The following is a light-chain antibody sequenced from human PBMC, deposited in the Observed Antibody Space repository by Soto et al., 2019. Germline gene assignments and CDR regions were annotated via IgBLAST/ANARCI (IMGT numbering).Light chain of an antibody. CDR2: AAT. Sequence: DTQVTQSPSSVSASVGDTVTITCRTSKNIGRWLAWYQQKPMEAPNLMISAATQLQSGVSSRFRGGGSETEFTLTINSLQPEDFAVYYCEQADTFPYSFGQGTKL. J-gene: IGKJ2*01. V-gene: IGKV1-12*01. CDR1: KNIGRW. CDR3: EQADTFPYS.